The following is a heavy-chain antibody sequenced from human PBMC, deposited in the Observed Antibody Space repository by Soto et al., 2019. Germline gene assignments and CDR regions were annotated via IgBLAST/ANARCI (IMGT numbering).Heavy chain of an antibody. CDR3: ARGRSNHRWRWVQSTSYNHYYGMDV. CDR2: IIPIYGTA. Sequence: QVHLVQSGAEVKKPGSSVKVSCKASGGTFSSSAISWVRQVPGQGLEWMGVIIPIYGTADYAQKFQGRVTITADESTSTAYMELSRLRSEDTAVYYCARGRSNHRWRWVQSTSYNHYYGMDVWGQGTTVTVSS. CDR1: GGTFSSSA. J-gene: IGHJ6*02. V-gene: IGHV1-69*12. D-gene: IGHD1-1*01.